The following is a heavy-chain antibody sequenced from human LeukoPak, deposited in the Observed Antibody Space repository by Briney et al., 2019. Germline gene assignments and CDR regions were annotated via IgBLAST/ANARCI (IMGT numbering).Heavy chain of an antibody. CDR1: GFTFRSYW. D-gene: IGHD3-10*01. J-gene: IGHJ4*02. Sequence: GGSLRLSCSASGFTFRSYWMHWVRQAPGMGMVWLSRINGDGTITSYADSVKGRFTISRDIAKNTLYLQVNSLRAEDTAVYYCVKDRTGTYTLDYWGQGTLVTVSS. V-gene: IGHV3-74*01. CDR3: VKDRTGTYTLDY. CDR2: INGDGTIT.